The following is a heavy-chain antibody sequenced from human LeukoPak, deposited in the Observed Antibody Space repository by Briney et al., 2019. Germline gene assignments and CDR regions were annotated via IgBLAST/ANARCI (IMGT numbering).Heavy chain of an antibody. CDR2: IYSGGTT. V-gene: IGHV3-53*01. J-gene: IGHJ5*02. Sequence: PGGSLRLSCAASGFTVSSNYLSWVRQAPGKGLEWVSVIYSGGTTYYADSVKGRFTISRDNSKNTVYLQMNSLRAEDTAVYYCARIAGFDPWGQGTLVTVSS. CDR1: GFTVSSNY. D-gene: IGHD6-13*01. CDR3: ARIAGFDP.